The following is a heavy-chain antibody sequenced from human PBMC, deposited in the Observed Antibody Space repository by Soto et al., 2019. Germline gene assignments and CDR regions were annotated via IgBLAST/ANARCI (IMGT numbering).Heavy chain of an antibody. J-gene: IGHJ4*02. CDR3: AKEEDGDLTFDY. CDR1: GFTFDDYA. D-gene: IGHD4-17*01. V-gene: IGHV3-9*01. CDR2: ISWNSGSI. Sequence: EVQLVESGGGLLQPGRSLRLSCAASGFTFDDYAMHWVRQAPGKGLEWVSGISWNSGSIGYADSVKGRFTISRDNAKNSLYLQMNSLRAEDTALYYCAKEEDGDLTFDYWGQGTLVTVSS.